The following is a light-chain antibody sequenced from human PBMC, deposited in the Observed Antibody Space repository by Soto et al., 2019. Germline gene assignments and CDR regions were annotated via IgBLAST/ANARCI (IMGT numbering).Light chain of an antibody. CDR3: QQYNNWLIT. Sequence: EIVLTQSPGTLSLSPGGRATLSCRASQSVSNNYLAWYQQKPGQAPRLLIYGASNRATGIPDRFSGSGSGTDFTLTISRLEPDDFAPYYCQQYNNWLITFGQGTRLEIK. CDR1: QSVSNNY. V-gene: IGKV3-20*01. J-gene: IGKJ5*01. CDR2: GAS.